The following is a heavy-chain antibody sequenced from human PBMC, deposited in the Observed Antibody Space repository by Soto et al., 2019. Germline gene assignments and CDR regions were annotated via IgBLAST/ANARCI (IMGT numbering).Heavy chain of an antibody. CDR1: GYTLTELS. Sequence: ASVKVSCKVSGYTLTELSMHWVRQAPGKGFEWMGGFDPEDGETIYAQKFQGRVTISVDTSKNQFSLKLSSVTAADTAVYYCAREGRTGGPYYYYYGMDVWGQGTTVTVSS. CDR2: FDPEDGET. V-gene: IGHV1-24*01. J-gene: IGHJ6*02. CDR3: AREGRTGGPYYYYYGMDV.